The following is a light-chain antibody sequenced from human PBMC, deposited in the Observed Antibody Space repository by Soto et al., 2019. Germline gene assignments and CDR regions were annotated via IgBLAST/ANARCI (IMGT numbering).Light chain of an antibody. CDR3: QQYHNWPPYT. J-gene: IGKJ2*01. V-gene: IGKV3-15*01. Sequence: EIVMTQSPATLSVSPGERATLSCRASQSVSTNLAWYQQKPGQAPRLLMYGASTRATGIPARFSGSGSGTEFTLTISILQSEDFAVYYCQQYHNWPPYTFGQGTKLEIK. CDR2: GAS. CDR1: QSVSTN.